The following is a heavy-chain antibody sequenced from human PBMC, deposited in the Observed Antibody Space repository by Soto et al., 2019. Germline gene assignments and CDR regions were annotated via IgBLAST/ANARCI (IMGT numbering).Heavy chain of an antibody. V-gene: IGHV3-53*02. D-gene: IGHD3-10*01. CDR1: GFIVSGNY. J-gene: IGHJ6*02. CDR2: IYSGGST. CDR3: ARDGGLAEDGMDV. Sequence: EVRLVETGGDLIQPGGSLRLSSAASGFIVSGNYMSWVRQAPGKGLEWVSVIYSGGSTYYADSVKGRFTISRDNSKNTLYLQMNSLRADDTAVYYCARDGGLAEDGMDVWGQGTTVTVSS.